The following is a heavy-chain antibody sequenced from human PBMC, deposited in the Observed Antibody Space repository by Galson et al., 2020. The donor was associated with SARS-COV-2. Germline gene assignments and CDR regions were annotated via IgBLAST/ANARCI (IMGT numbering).Heavy chain of an antibody. D-gene: IGHD6-19*01. J-gene: IGHJ4*02. Sequence: TGGSLRLSCAASGFTFSSYGMHWVRQAPGKGLEWVVVILYDGSDKYYADSVKGRFTISRDNSKNTLYLQMNSLRAEDTAVYYCAKDRRQWLVRNHYFDYWGQGTLVTVSS. CDR2: ILYDGSDK. V-gene: IGHV3-30*18. CDR3: AKDRRQWLVRNHYFDY. CDR1: GFTFSSYG.